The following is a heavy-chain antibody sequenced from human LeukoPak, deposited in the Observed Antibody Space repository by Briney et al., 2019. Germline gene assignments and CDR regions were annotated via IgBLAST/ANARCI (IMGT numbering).Heavy chain of an antibody. J-gene: IGHJ4*02. CDR3: ARDGTSTDDY. Sequence: ASVKVSCKASGYTFTSYYMHWVRQAPGQGLEWMGIINPSGGSPSYAQKFQGRVTMTRDTSTSTLYMELSSLRSEDTAVYYCARDGTSTDDYWGQGTLVTVSS. CDR2: INPSGGSP. D-gene: IGHD2-2*01. CDR1: GYTFTSYY. V-gene: IGHV1-46*01.